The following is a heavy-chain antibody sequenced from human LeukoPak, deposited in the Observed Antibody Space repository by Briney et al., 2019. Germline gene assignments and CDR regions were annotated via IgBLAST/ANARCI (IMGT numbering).Heavy chain of an antibody. Sequence: GGSLRLSCAASEFSVGSNYMTWVRQAPGKGLEWVSLIYSGGSTYYADSVKGRFTISRDNSKNTLYLQMNSLRAEDTAVYYCASPGSVGDTGMPDYWGQGTLVTVSS. CDR2: IYSGGST. CDR3: ASPGSVGDTGMPDY. CDR1: EFSVGSNY. J-gene: IGHJ4*02. D-gene: IGHD5-18*01. V-gene: IGHV3-66*01.